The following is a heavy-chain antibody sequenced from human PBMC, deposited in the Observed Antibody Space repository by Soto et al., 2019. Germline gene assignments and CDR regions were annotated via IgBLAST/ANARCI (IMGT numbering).Heavy chain of an antibody. CDR1: GFTFSSYA. J-gene: IGHJ4*02. CDR3: ARRDSGSYYDY. Sequence: EVQLLEFGGGLVQPGGSLRLSCAASGFTFSSYAMRWVRQAPVKGLEWVSAISGSGGSTYYADSVKGRFTISRDNSKNTLYLQMNSLRAEDTAVYYCARRDSGSYYDYWGQGTLVTVSS. V-gene: IGHV3-23*01. CDR2: ISGSGGST. D-gene: IGHD1-26*01.